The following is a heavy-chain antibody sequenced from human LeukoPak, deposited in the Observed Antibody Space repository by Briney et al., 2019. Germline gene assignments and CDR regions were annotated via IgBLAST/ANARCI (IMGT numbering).Heavy chain of an antibody. CDR3: GGERVLEWSLLGDV. CDR2: INHSGSN. Sequence: SETLSLTCAVYGGSFSGYYWSWIRQPPGKGLEWIGEINHSGSNNYNPSLKSRVTTSVENSKNQLFLQLSSVTAAEAAVVYYGGERVLEWSLLGDVWGKGTTVTVSS. V-gene: IGHV4-34*01. D-gene: IGHD3-3*01. J-gene: IGHJ6*04. CDR1: GGSFSGYY.